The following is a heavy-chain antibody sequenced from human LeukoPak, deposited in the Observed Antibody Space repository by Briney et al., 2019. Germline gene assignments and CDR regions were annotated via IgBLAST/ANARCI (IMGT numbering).Heavy chain of an antibody. Sequence: SETLSLTCAVSGYSISSGYYWGWIRQPPGKGLEWIGNVYHSGSTYKNPSLKSRVSISLDTSNNQFPLKLTSVTAADTAIYYCARLSGAPVRHPIYHFDYWGQGTLVTVSS. V-gene: IGHV4-38-2*01. CDR2: VYHSGST. J-gene: IGHJ4*02. CDR3: ARLSGAPVRHPIYHFDY. CDR1: GYSISSGYY. D-gene: IGHD1-26*01.